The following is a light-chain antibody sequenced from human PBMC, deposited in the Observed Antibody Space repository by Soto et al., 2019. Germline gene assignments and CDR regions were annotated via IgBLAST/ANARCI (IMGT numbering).Light chain of an antibody. CDR1: SSDVGGYNS. J-gene: IGLJ1*01. CDR2: EVS. V-gene: IGLV2-14*01. CDR3: NTYRHSTTLV. Sequence: QSVLTQPASVSGSPGQSITISCTGTSSDVGGYNSVSWFQQHPSKAPKLIIYEVSHRPSGVSIRCTGYKSGNTASLTISGLQAEHEADYYCNTYRHSTTLVFGTGTKLTVL.